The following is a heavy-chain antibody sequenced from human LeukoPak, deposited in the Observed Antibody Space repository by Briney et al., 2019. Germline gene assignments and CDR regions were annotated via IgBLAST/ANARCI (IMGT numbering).Heavy chain of an antibody. CDR2: IYYSGST. V-gene: IGHV4-59*01. D-gene: IGHD3-10*01. J-gene: IGHJ5*02. CDR1: GGSISSYY. Sequence: SETLSLTCTVSGGSISSYYWSWIRQPPGKGLEWIGYIYYSGSTNYNPSLKSRVTISVDTSKNQFSLKLSSVTAADTAVYYCARSGVRGVISPFWFDPWGQGTLVTVSS. CDR3: ARSGVRGVISPFWFDP.